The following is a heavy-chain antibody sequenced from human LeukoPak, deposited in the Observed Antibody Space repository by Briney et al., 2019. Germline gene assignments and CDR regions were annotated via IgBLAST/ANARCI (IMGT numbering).Heavy chain of an antibody. D-gene: IGHD6-19*01. CDR1: GFTVSSNY. CDR2: IYSGANT. J-gene: IGHJ4*02. V-gene: IGHV3-53*01. CDR3: ARDSVAGTFDY. Sequence: PGGSLRLSCAASGFTVSSNYMSWVRQAPGKGLEWVSVIYSGANTYYADSVKGRFTISSDNSKNTLYLQMNSLRAEDTAVYYCARDSVAGTFDYWGQGTLVTVSS.